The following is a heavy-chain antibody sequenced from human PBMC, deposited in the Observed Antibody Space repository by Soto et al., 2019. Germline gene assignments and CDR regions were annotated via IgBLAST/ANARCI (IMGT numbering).Heavy chain of an antibody. Sequence: SETLSLTCTVSGGSISSSSYYWGWIRQPPGKGLEWIGSIYYSGSTYYNPSLKSRVTISVDTSKNQFSLKLSSVTAADTAGDYWASGAGIAAAGSPYYFDYWGQGTLVTVSS. V-gene: IGHV4-39*01. CDR3: ASGAGIAAAGSPYYFDY. CDR2: IYYSGST. CDR1: GGSISSSSYY. D-gene: IGHD6-13*01. J-gene: IGHJ4*02.